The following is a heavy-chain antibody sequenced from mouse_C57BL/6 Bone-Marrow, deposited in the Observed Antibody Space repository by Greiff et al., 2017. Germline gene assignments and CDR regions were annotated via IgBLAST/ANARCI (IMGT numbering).Heavy chain of an antibody. CDR3: ARDLITTVVATD. D-gene: IGHD1-1*01. CDR2: ISDGGSYT. Sequence: EVNVVESGGGLVKPGGSLKLSCAASGFTFSSYAMSWVRQTPEKRLEWVATISDGGSYTYYPDNVKGRFTISRDNAKNNLYLQMSHLKSEDTAMYYCARDLITTVVATDWGQGTTLTVSS. V-gene: IGHV5-4*01. CDR1: GFTFSSYA. J-gene: IGHJ2*01.